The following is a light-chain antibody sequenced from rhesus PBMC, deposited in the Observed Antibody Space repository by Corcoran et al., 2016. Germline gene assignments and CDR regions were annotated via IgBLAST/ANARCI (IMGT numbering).Light chain of an antibody. CDR2: SAS. Sequence: DIQMTQSPSSLSASVGDRVTITCRASQGVRSYLAWYQPQQGKAPKHLSYSASHLQSGVPSTLLGSGSGTDFTLTISSLEPEDFAVYYCQQYSNWPLTFGPGTKLDIK. J-gene: IGKJ3*01. V-gene: IGKV1-25*02. CDR3: QQYSNWPLT. CDR1: QGVRSY.